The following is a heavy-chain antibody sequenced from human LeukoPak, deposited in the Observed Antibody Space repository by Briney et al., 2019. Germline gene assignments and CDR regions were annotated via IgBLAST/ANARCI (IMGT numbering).Heavy chain of an antibody. J-gene: IGHJ6*03. D-gene: IGHD6-13*01. V-gene: IGHV1-2*02. CDR1: GYTFTGYY. CDR3: ARVSYSSSFPMDV. CDR2: INPNSGGT. Sequence: ASVKVSCKASGYTFTGYYMHWVRQAPGQGLEWMGWINPNSGGTNYAQKFQDRVTMTRDTSISTAYMELSRLRSDDTAVYYCARVSYSSSFPMDVWGKGTTVTVSS.